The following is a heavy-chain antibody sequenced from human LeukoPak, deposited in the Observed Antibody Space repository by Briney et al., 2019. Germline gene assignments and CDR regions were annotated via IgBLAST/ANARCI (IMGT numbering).Heavy chain of an antibody. Sequence: GGSLRLSCAASGFTLSTYAMSWVRQAPGKGLEWVSTISDSGANTYYADSVRGRFTISRDNSKNTLYLQKNSLRADDTAIYYCAKSMTLQWRGFFDLWGRGTHVTVSS. D-gene: IGHD6-19*01. CDR2: ISDSGANT. CDR1: GFTLSTYA. J-gene: IGHJ2*01. CDR3: AKSMTLQWRGFFDL. V-gene: IGHV3-23*01.